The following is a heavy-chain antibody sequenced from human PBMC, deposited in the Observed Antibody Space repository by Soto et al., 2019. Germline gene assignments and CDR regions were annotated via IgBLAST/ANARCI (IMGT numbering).Heavy chain of an antibody. CDR1: GSPFSNFV. V-gene: IGHV3-23*01. CDR3: TKASPDRHHMDV. CDR2: ITETGVDT. J-gene: IGHJ6*02. Sequence: EVHLLESGGDLVQPGGPLGFSWAALGSPFSNFVLRWVRQPPGRGREWVSTITETGVDTYYTDSVKGRFTISRDNSKNTLYLQMTSLRAEDTALYYCTKASPDRHHMDVWGQGTTVTVSS.